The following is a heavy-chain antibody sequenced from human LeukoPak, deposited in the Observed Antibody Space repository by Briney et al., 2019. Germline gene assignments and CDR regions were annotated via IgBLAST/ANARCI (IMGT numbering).Heavy chain of an antibody. V-gene: IGHV4-59*11. Sequence: PSQTLSLTCTVSGRSIRRHYWRWIRQPPAKGLEWIGYLYYNGSTNYNPCLKSRVTISGDASKNQFSLKLSSVTAAGTAVYYCAGVGDQYSYGHGAFYYWGQGTLVTVSS. CDR3: AGVGDQYSYGHGAFYY. CDR1: GRSIRRHY. D-gene: IGHD5-18*01. J-gene: IGHJ4*02. CDR2: LYYNGST.